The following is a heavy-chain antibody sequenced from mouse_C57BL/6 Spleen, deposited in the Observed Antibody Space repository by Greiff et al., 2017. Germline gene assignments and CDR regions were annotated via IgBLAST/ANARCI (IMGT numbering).Heavy chain of an antibody. V-gene: IGHV2-2*01. CDR3: ARGMITTLAY. CDR2: LWSGGST. D-gene: IGHD2-4*01. J-gene: IGHJ3*01. CDR1: GFSLTSYG. Sequence: VQLQQSGPGLVQPSQSLSITCTVSGFSLTSYGVHWVRQSPGKGLEWLGVLWSGGSTDYNAAFISRLSISKDNSKSQVFFKMNSLQADDTAIYYCARGMITTLAYWGQGTLVTVSA.